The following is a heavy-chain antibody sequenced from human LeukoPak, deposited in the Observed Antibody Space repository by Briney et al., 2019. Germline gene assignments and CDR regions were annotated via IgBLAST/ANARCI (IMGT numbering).Heavy chain of an antibody. D-gene: IGHD3-22*01. CDR3: ARDLHYYYSSGYYVSHWFDP. Sequence: PSETLSLTCTVSGGSISSYYWSWIRQPPGKGLEWIGYIYYSGSTNYNPSLKSRVTISVDPSKNQFSLKLSSVTAADTAVYYCARDLHYYYSSGYYVSHWFDPWGQGTLVTVSS. J-gene: IGHJ5*02. V-gene: IGHV4-59*01. CDR1: GGSISSYY. CDR2: IYYSGST.